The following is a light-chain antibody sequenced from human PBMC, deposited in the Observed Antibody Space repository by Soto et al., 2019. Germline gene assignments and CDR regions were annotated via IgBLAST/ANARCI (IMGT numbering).Light chain of an antibody. J-gene: IGKJ2*01. CDR3: QQYGSSPPYT. V-gene: IGKV3-20*01. CDR1: QSVSRNY. Sequence: EIVLTQSPGTLSFSPGERATLSCRASQSVSRNYLAWYQQRPGQPPRLLIYGASSRSTGIPDKFSGSGSGTDFTLTITKLEPEDFAVYYCQQYGSSPPYTFGQGTRLEIK. CDR2: GAS.